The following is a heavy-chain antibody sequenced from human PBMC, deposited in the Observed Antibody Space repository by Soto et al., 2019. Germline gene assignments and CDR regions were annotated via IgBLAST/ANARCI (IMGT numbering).Heavy chain of an antibody. CDR1: GFTFSNAW. CDR3: TTYDFWSGYYTGYYYGMDV. V-gene: IGHV3-15*01. CDR2: IKSKTDGGTT. D-gene: IGHD3-3*01. Sequence: PGGSLRLSCAASGFTFSNAWMSWVRQAPGKGLEWVGRIKSKTDGGTTDYAAPVKGRFTISRDDSNNTLYLQMNSLKTEDTAVYYCTTYDFWSGYYTGYYYGMDVWGQGTTVTVSS. J-gene: IGHJ6*02.